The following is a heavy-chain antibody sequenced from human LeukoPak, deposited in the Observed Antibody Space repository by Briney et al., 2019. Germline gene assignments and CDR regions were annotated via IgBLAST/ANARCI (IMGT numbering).Heavy chain of an antibody. J-gene: IGHJ4*02. Sequence: GGSQRLSCAASGFTFSSYSKNWVRQAPGKGRDGVSVIKSDGRTYYADFVKGRFTISRDNSRNTLDLQMNSLRAEDTAVYYCAKDSVLRLLWFGSTSFDYWGQGTLVTVSS. V-gene: IGHV3-23*01. D-gene: IGHD3-10*01. CDR1: GFTFSSYS. CDR3: AKDSVLRLLWFGSTSFDY. CDR2: IKSDGRT.